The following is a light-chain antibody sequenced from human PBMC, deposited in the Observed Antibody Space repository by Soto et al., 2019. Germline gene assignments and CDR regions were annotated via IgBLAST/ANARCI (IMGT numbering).Light chain of an antibody. CDR3: QQYGTSPHA. J-gene: IGKJ4*01. CDR2: DAS. Sequence: EIVLTQSPGTLSLSPGDSATLSCRASQSVSRNYLAWYQQKPGQAPRLLIFDASSRATGIPDRFSGSGSETDFTLTISRLEAEDFAVYHCQQYGTSPHAFGGGTKLELK. V-gene: IGKV3-20*01. CDR1: QSVSRNY.